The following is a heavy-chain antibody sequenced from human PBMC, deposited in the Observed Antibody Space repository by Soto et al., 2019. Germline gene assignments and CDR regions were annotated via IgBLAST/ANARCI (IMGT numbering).Heavy chain of an antibody. CDR3: AKESGGERYAAYFDL. V-gene: IGHV3-30*18. Sequence: QVQLVESGGGAVQPGTSLRLACAASGFTFSNIGMQWVRQAPGKGLEWVAVISAGGNTKYYADSVKGRFTISRDNSKNTLFLQMNSLRTEDTAVYYCAKESGGERYAAYFDLWGQGTLVTVSA. CDR2: ISAGGNTK. D-gene: IGHD2-21*01. CDR1: GFTFSNIG. J-gene: IGHJ4*02.